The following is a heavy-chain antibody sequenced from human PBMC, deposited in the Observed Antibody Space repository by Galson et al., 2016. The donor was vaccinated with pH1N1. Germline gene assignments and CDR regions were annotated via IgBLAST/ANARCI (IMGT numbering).Heavy chain of an antibody. J-gene: IGHJ4*02. Sequence: TYYDASLKSRVTISVDTSKNQFSLKLNSVIAADTAVYYCARLWYGEYIDYWGQGALVTVSS. V-gene: IGHV4-39*01. CDR3: ARLWYGEYIDY. CDR2: T. D-gene: IGHD3-10*01.